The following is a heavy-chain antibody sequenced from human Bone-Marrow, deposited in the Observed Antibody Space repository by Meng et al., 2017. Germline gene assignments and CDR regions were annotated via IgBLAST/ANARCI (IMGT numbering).Heavy chain of an antibody. D-gene: IGHD3-3*02. CDR2: IFYSGSA. V-gene: IGHV4-59*08. CDR3: ARHRGGTHFPDY. Sequence: SETLSLTCTVSGGSISSYYWSWIRQSPGKGLEWIGYIFYSGSADYNPSLKSRVTISVDTSKNQFSLRLSSVTAADTAVYYCARHRGGTHFPDYWGQGTLVTVSS. J-gene: IGHJ4*02. CDR1: GGSISSYY.